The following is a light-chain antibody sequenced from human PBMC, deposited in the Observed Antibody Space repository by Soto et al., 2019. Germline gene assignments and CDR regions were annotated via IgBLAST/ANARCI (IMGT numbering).Light chain of an antibody. CDR3: QQYYSTAFT. CDR1: QSVLYSSNNKHY. J-gene: IGKJ3*01. CDR2: SAS. V-gene: IGKV4-1*01. Sequence: DIVMTQSPDSLAVSLGERATINCKSSQSVLYSSNNKHYLAWYQQKPGQPPKLLIYSASTRESGVPDRFSGSGSGTDFTLTISSLQAEDVAVYYCQQYYSTAFTFGPGTKVDIK.